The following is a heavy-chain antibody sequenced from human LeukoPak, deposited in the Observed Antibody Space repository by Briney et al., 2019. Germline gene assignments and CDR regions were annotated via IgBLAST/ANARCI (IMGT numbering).Heavy chain of an antibody. V-gene: IGHV4-4*02. CDR2: FYYSGST. Sequence: SETLSLTCAVSGGSISSRNWWSWVRQPPGKGLEWIGEFYYSGSTTYNPSLKSRVTMSVDTSKNQFSLKLSSVTAADTAVYYCATTTIRLGYWGQGTLVTVSS. D-gene: IGHD1-26*01. J-gene: IGHJ4*02. CDR3: ATTTIRLGY. CDR1: GGSISSRNW.